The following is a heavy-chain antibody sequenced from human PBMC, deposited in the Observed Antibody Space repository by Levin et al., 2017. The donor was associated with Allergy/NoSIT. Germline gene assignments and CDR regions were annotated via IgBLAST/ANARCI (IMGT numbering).Heavy chain of an antibody. Sequence: GESLKISCAASGFTFSSYGMHWVRQAPGKGLEWVAVISYDGSNKYYADSVKGRFTISRDNSKNTLYLQMNSLRAEDTAVYYCAKDTRDYDSGEKYFQHWGQGTLVTVSS. CDR3: AKDTRDYDSGEKYFQH. CDR2: ISYDGSNK. V-gene: IGHV3-30*18. J-gene: IGHJ1*01. D-gene: IGHD3-22*01. CDR1: GFTFSSYG.